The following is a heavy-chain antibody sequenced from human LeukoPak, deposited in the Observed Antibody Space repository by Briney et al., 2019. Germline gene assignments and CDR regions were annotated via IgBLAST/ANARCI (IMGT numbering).Heavy chain of an antibody. CDR3: ARPFSSGTLGPFDY. V-gene: IGHV4-59*01. J-gene: IGHJ4*02. Sequence: PSETLSLTCTVSGGSISSYYWSWIRQPPGKGLEWIGYIYYSGNTNYNPSLRSRVTISVDTSKNQFSLNLTSVTAADTAVYYCARPFSSGTLGPFDYWGRGTLVTVSS. D-gene: IGHD3-10*01. CDR2: IYYSGNT. CDR1: GGSISSYY.